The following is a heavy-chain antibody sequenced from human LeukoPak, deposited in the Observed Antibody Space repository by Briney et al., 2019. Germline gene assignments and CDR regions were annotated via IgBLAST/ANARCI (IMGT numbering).Heavy chain of an antibody. Sequence: VASVKVSCKASGYTFTGYYMHWVRQAPGQGLKWMGWINPNSGDTNYAQKFQGRVTMTRDTSISTAYMDLSRLTSDDTAVYYCARDRSQGRDFDYWGQGTLVTVSS. CDR1: GYTFTGYY. CDR2: INPNSGDT. V-gene: IGHV1-2*02. J-gene: IGHJ4*02. D-gene: IGHD3-10*01. CDR3: ARDRSQGRDFDY.